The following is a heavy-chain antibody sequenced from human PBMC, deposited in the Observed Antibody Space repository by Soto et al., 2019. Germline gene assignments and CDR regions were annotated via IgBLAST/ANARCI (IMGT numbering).Heavy chain of an antibody. J-gene: IGHJ6*02. CDR2: IYPGDSDT. CDR1: GYSFTSYW. D-gene: IGHD1-7*01. V-gene: IGHV5-51*01. CDR3: ARATGTTNYYYYGMDV. Sequence: GESLKISCKGSGYSFTSYWIGWVRQMPGRGLEWMGIIYPGDSDTRYSPSFQGQVTISADKSISTAYLQWSSLKASDTAMYYCARATGTTNYYYYGMDVWGQGTTVTVSS.